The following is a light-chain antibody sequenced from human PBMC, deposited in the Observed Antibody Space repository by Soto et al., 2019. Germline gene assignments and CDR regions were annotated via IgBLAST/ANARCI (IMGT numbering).Light chain of an antibody. CDR1: SSDIGGSIL. CDR2: EGS. CDR3: CSYTTSSTLVV. Sequence: QSALTQPASVSGSPGQSITISCTGTSSDIGGSILVSWYQQEPGKAPKLMIYEGSKRPSGVSNRFSGSKSGNTASLTISGLQAEDEGQYYCCSYTTSSTLVVFGGGTKLTVL. V-gene: IGLV2-14*02. J-gene: IGLJ2*01.